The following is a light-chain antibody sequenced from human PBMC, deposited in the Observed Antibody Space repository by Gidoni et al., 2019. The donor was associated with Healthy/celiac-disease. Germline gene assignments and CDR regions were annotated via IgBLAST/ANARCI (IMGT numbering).Light chain of an antibody. J-gene: IGKJ2*01. CDR1: QSLLHRNGYNY. CDR3: MQALQTSYT. Sequence: IVLTQSPLSLPVTPGEPASISCRSSQSLLHRNGYNYLDWYLQKPGQSPQLLIYLGSNRASGVPDRFSGSGSGTDFTLKISRVEAEDVGVYYCMQALQTSYTFGQGTKLEIK. CDR2: LGS. V-gene: IGKV2-28*01.